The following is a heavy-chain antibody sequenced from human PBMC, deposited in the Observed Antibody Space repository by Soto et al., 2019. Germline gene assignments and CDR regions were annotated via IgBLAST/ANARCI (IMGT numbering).Heavy chain of an antibody. CDR3: ARDISASDGDY. D-gene: IGHD2-21*01. CDR1: GYSISSGYY. Sequence: SETLSLTCSVSGYSISSGYYWGWLRQAPGKGLEWIGNIHHSGSTYYNPSLESRVTISIDTSKNQFSLRLTSVTAADTAIYYCARDISASDGDYWGQGTLVTVSS. V-gene: IGHV4-38-2*02. CDR2: IHHSGST. J-gene: IGHJ4*02.